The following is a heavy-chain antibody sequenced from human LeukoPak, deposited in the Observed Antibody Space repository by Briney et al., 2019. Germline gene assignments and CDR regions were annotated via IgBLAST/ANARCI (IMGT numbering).Heavy chain of an antibody. CDR3: ARGRDDSSGYLGDFDY. CDR1: GGSFSGYY. D-gene: IGHD3-22*01. J-gene: IGHJ4*02. V-gene: IGHV4-34*01. CDR2: INHSGST. Sequence: PSETLSLTCAVYGGSFSGYYWGWIRQPPGKGLEWIGEINHSGSTNYNPPLKSRVTISVDTSKNQFSLKLSSVTAADTAVYYCARGRDDSSGYLGDFDYWGQGTLVTVSS.